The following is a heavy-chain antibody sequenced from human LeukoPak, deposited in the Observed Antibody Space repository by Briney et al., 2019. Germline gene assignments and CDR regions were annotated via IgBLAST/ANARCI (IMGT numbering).Heavy chain of an antibody. Sequence: SATLSLTCTVSGGSISSSSYYWGWIRQPPGKGREWIGSIYYSGSTYYNPSLKSRVTISVDTSKNQFSLKLSSVTAADTAVYYCASNYYDSGGYYPNAEYFQHWGQGTLLTVSS. CDR1: GGSISSSSYY. J-gene: IGHJ1*01. D-gene: IGHD3-22*01. V-gene: IGHV4-39*01. CDR2: IYYSGST. CDR3: ASNYYDSGGYYPNAEYFQH.